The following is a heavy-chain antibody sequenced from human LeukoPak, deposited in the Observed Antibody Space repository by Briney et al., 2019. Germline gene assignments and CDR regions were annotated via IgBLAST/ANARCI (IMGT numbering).Heavy chain of an antibody. CDR3: ARDHPAAQLYYFDY. CDR1: GGSISSYY. V-gene: IGHV4-4*07. J-gene: IGHJ4*02. Sequence: SETLSLTCTVSGGSISSYYWSWIRQPAGKGLEWIGRIYTSGSTNYNPSLKGRVTMSVDTSKNQFSLKLSSVTAADTAVYYCARDHPAAQLYYFDYWGQGTLVTVSS. D-gene: IGHD1-1*01. CDR2: IYTSGST.